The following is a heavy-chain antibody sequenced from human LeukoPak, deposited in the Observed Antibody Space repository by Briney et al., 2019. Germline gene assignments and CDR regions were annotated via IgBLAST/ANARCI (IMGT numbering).Heavy chain of an antibody. D-gene: IGHD4-11*01. CDR3: ARDYSRLLDV. V-gene: IGHV3-21*01. J-gene: IGHJ6*02. CDR1: GVTFSSYS. CDR2: ISSDSDYI. Sequence: GGSLRLSCAASGVTFSSYSMNWVRQAPGKGLEWVSSISSDSDYIYYADSVRGRFTTSRDNAKNSLYLQMNSLRAEDMAVYYCARDYSRLLDVWGQGTTVTVSS.